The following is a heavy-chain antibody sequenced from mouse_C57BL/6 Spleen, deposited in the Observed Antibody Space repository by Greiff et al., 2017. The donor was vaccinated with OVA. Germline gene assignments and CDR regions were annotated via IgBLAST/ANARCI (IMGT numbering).Heavy chain of an antibody. D-gene: IGHD3-2*02. CDR2: ISDGGSYT. CDR1: GFTFSSYA. V-gene: IGHV5-4*03. Sequence: EVKVVESGGGLVKPGGSLKLSCAASGFTFSSYAMSWVRQTPEKRLEWVATISDGGSYTYYPDNVKGRFTISRDNAKNNLYLQMSHLKSEDTAMYYCARQGSGGGYYAMDYWGQGTSVTVSS. J-gene: IGHJ4*01. CDR3: ARQGSGGGYYAMDY.